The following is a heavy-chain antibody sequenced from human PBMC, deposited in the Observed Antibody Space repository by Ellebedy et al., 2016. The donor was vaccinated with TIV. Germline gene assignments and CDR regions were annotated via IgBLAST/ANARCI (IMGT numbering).Heavy chain of an antibody. Sequence: SETLSLTXTVSGGSISSYYWSWIRQPPGKGLEWIGEINHSGSTNYNPSLKSRVTISVDTSKNQFSLKLSSVTAADTAVYYCALNWDWGQGTLVTVSS. CDR2: INHSGST. CDR3: ALNWD. J-gene: IGHJ4*02. D-gene: IGHD7-27*01. CDR1: GGSISSYY. V-gene: IGHV4-34*01.